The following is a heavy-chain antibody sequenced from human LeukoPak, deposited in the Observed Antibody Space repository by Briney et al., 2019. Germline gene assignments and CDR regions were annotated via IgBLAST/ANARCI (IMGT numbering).Heavy chain of an antibody. J-gene: IGHJ4*02. D-gene: IGHD2-15*01. CDR3: ARDRGDCSTGSCHSDYFDY. V-gene: IGHV3-33*01. CDR2: IWYDGSNK. CDR1: GFSFSTAG. Sequence: GGSLRLSCAASGFSFSTAGMHWVRQASGKGLEWVAIIWYDGSNKHYADSVKGRFTISRDNSKSTLYLQMDGLRAEDTAVYDCARDRGDCSTGSCHSDYFDYWGQGPLVTVSS.